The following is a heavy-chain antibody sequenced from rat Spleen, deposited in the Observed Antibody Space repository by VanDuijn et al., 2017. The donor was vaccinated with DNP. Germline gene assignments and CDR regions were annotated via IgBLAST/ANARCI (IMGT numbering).Heavy chain of an antibody. V-gene: IGHV3-1*01. CDR2: ISYSGRA. J-gene: IGHJ2*01. Sequence: EVQLQESGPGLVKPSQSLSLTCSVTGYSITSASRWNWIRKFQGNKMEWIGHISYSGRATYNPSLKIRISITRDTSKNQFFLQLSSVTPEDTATYYCARWSNFFDYWGHGVMVTVSS. CDR3: ARWSNFFDY. CDR1: GYSITSAS.